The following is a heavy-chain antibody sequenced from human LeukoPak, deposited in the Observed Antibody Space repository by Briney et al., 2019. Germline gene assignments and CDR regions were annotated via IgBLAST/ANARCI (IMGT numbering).Heavy chain of an antibody. CDR2: IIPFLGTT. CDR3: TIIPNVILFTHYFEY. D-gene: IGHD2-21*01. CDR1: GGTFNHYA. J-gene: IGHJ4*02. Sequence: SVKVSCKAPGGTFNHYAISWVRQAPGQGLEWMGGIIPFLGTTNYAQKFQGRVTITADEPTRTAYMELTYLRSDDTAVYYCTIIPNVILFTHYFEYWGQGTLVTVSS. V-gene: IGHV1-69*13.